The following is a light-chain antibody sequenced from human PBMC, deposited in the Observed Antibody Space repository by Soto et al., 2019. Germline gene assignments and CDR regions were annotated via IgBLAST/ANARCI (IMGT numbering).Light chain of an antibody. CDR1: RSVDTD. J-gene: IGKJ1*01. Sequence: EILMTQSPATLSVSPGDSATLSCRASRSVDTDLAWYQQKPGQAPRLLVFATSARATGVPDRFRGSRSGTDFTLTISRLEPEDFAVYYCQQYGSSGTFGQGTKVDNK. V-gene: IGKV3-20*01. CDR2: ATS. CDR3: QQYGSSGT.